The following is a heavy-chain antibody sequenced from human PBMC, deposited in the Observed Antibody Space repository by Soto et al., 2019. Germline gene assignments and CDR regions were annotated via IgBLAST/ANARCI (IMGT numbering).Heavy chain of an antibody. D-gene: IGHD6-13*01. CDR1: GFTFSSYA. Sequence: VGSLRLSCAASGFTFSSYAMSWVRQAPGKGLEWVSAISGSGGCTYYADSVKGRFTISRDNSKNTLYLQMNSPRAEDTAVYDCAKVNDPGYSSSWYLPDYYYGMDVWGQGTTVTVSS. CDR3: AKVNDPGYSSSWYLPDYYYGMDV. V-gene: IGHV3-23*01. J-gene: IGHJ6*02. CDR2: ISGSGGCT.